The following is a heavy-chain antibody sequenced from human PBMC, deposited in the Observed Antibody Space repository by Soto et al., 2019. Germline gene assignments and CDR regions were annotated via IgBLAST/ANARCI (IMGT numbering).Heavy chain of an antibody. V-gene: IGHV1-46*01. Sequence: DSVKVSCKASGYTFTSSYMHWVRQAPGQGLEWMGIINPSGGSTSYAQKFQGRVTMTRDTSTSTVYMELSSLRSEDTAVYYCARDRYYYDSSGSSPDAFDIWGQGTMVTVSS. CDR2: INPSGGST. D-gene: IGHD3-22*01. CDR3: ARDRYYYDSSGSSPDAFDI. J-gene: IGHJ3*02. CDR1: GYTFTSSY.